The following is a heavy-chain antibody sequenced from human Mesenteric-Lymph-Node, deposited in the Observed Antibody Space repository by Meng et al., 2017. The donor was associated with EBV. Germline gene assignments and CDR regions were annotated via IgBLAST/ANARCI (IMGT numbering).Heavy chain of an antibody. D-gene: IGHD3-9*01. CDR1: GVSLCSGGYS. Sequence: QLTAPGSRLVTPSQTLSLTCAVLGVSLCSGGYSWNGIRQTPGRGLEWIGYIYHTGTTYYNPSLKSRVTMSVDRSTNQFSLWLKSVTAADTAIYYCARAGAYYDVLTGFDYWGQGTLVTVSS. CDR3: ARAGAYYDVLTGFDY. CDR2: IYHTGTT. J-gene: IGHJ4*02. V-gene: IGHV4-30-2*01.